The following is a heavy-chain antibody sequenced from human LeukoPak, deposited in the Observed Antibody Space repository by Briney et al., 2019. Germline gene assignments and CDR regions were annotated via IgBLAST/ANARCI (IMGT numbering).Heavy chain of an antibody. CDR1: GGSISSYY. V-gene: IGHV4-59*08. CDR2: IYYSGST. D-gene: IGHD6-19*01. CDR3: ARQRIAVAAIDY. J-gene: IGHJ4*02. Sequence: PSETLSLTCTVSGGSISSYYWSWIRQPPGKGLEWMGYIYYSGSTNYNPSLKSRVTISVDTSKNQFSLKLSSVTAADTAVYYCARQRIAVAAIDYWGQGTLVTVSS.